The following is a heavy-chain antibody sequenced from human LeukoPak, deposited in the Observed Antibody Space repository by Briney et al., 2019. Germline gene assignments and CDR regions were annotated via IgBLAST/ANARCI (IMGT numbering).Heavy chain of an antibody. CDR3: AELGITMIGGV. V-gene: IGHV3-23*01. Sequence: GGSLRLSCVASGFTFSSYAMSWVRQAPGKGLEWVSDISGSGGSTYYADSVMGRFTISRDNAKNSLYLQMNSLRAEDTAVYYCAELGITMIGGVWGKGTTVTISS. J-gene: IGHJ6*04. CDR1: GFTFSSYA. CDR2: ISGSGGST. D-gene: IGHD3-10*02.